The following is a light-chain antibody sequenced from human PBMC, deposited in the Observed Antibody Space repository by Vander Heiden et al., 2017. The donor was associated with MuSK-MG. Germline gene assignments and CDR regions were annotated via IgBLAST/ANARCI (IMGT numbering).Light chain of an antibody. CDR2: WTS. CDR3: QQDDTTPIT. V-gene: IGKV4-1*01. J-gene: IGKJ5*01. Sequence: IVMTQSPDSLAVSLGERATINCKSSQSVLSSSNNKNYLAWYQQKPGQPPKLLIYWTSTRASGVPDRFSGSGSGTDFTLTIRSLQAEDVAVYYCQQDDTTPITFAQGTRLEIK. CDR1: QSVLSSSNNKNY.